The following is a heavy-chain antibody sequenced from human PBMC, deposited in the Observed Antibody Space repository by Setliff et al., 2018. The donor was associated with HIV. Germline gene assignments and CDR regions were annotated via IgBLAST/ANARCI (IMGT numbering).Heavy chain of an antibody. D-gene: IGHD2-21*01. V-gene: IGHV4-39*01. CDR1: GVSINRTDHY. Sequence: LSLTCSVSGVSINRTDHYWGWIRQSPGKRPEWIGSVSQSGSTYYNPSLKSRITISVDRSKNLFSLKLISVTAADQGVYYCARVPVAGANWFDPWGLGTLVTVS. J-gene: IGHJ5*02. CDR2: VSQSGST. CDR3: ARVPVAGANWFDP.